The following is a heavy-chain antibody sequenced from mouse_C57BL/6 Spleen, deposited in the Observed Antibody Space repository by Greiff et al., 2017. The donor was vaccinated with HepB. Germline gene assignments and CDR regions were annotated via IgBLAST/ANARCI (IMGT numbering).Heavy chain of an antibody. CDR3: ARGDYGSSYAAMDY. CDR2: IYPSDSET. D-gene: IGHD1-1*01. V-gene: IGHV1-61*01. J-gene: IGHJ4*01. CDR1: GYAFSSYW. Sequence: QVQLQQSGAELVKPGASVKISCKASGYAFSSYWMDWVKQRPGQGLEWIGNIYPSDSETHYNQKFKDKATLTVDKSSSTAYMQLSSLTSEDSAVYYCARGDYGSSYAAMDYWGQGTSVTVSS.